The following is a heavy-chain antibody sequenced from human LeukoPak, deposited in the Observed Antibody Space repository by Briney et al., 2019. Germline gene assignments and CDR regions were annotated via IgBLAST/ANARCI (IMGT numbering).Heavy chain of an antibody. V-gene: IGHV4-34*01. CDR2: INHSGST. CDR1: GGSFSGYY. CDR3: AGIPENSSSPY. Sequence: SETLSLTCAVYGGSFSGYYWSWIRQPPGKGLEWIGEINHSGSTNYNPSLKSRVTISVDTSKNQFSLKLSSVTAADTAVYYCAGIPENSSSPYWGQGTLVTVSS. J-gene: IGHJ4*02. D-gene: IGHD6-13*01.